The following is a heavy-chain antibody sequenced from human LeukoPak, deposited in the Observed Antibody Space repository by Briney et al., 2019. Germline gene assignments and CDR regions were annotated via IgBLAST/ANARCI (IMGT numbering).Heavy chain of an antibody. CDR3: AHYDSSGYYGY. J-gene: IGHJ4*02. D-gene: IGHD3-22*01. Sequence: ASMKASCKASGYTFTSYGISWVRQAPGQGLEWMGWISAYNGNTNYAQKLQGRVTMTTDTSTSTAYMELRSLRSDDTAVYYCAHYDSSGYYGYWGQGTLVTVSS. CDR2: ISAYNGNT. CDR1: GYTFTSYG. V-gene: IGHV1-18*01.